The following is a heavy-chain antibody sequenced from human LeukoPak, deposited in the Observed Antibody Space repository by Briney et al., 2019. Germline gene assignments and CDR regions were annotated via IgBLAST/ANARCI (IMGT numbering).Heavy chain of an antibody. CDR2: ISAYNGNT. J-gene: IGHJ4*02. V-gene: IGHV1-18*01. CDR3: ARDVGRSYDLDY. Sequence: ASVKVSCKASGYTFTSYGISWVRQAPGQGLEWLGWISAYNGNTDYAQSLQGRVTMTIDTSTSTVYMELRSLRSDDTAVYYCARDVGRSYDLDYWGQGTLVTVSS. D-gene: IGHD3-16*01. CDR1: GYTFTSYG.